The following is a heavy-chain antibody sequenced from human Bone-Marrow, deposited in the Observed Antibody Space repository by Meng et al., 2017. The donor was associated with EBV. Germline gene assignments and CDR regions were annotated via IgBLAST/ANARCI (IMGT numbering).Heavy chain of an antibody. J-gene: IGHJ4*02. Sequence: QVKVGQSGAEVKKPGASVNVSCKGSGYTFSSFDINWVRQATGQGLEWMGWMSPDSGKTGYAEKFQGRVTLTRDTSINTAYLELSSLTSEDTAVYYCARNLYGDGMRDYWGQGTLVTVSS. CDR2: MSPDSGKT. CDR3: ARNLYGDGMRDY. D-gene: IGHD2-21*02. CDR1: GYTFSSFD. V-gene: IGHV1-8*01.